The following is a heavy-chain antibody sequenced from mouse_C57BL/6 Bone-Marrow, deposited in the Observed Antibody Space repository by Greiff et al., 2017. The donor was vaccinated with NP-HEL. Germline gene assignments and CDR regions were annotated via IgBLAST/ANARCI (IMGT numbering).Heavy chain of an antibody. V-gene: IGHV1-50*01. CDR1: GYTFTSYW. D-gene: IGHD2-3*01. Sequence: VQLQQPGAELVKPGASVKLSCKASGYTFTSYWMQWVKQRPGQGLEWIGEIDPSDSYTNYNQKFKGKATLTVDTSSSTAYMQLSSLTSEDSAVYYCAREWYYDCYPYWYFDVWGTGTTVTVSS. CDR2: IDPSDSYT. J-gene: IGHJ1*03. CDR3: AREWYYDCYPYWYFDV.